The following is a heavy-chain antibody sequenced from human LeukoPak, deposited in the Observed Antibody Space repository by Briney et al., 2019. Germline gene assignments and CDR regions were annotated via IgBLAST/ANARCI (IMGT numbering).Heavy chain of an antibody. CDR3: ARGLKYCSAGTCRSTYFDY. V-gene: IGHV4-4*07. CDR2: ICTSGST. Sequence: SETLSLTCTVSGVSISDCYWTWIRQPAGKGLEWIGGICTSGSTDYNPSLKSRVTMSVDTSKNQFSLWLSSVTGADTAIYCCARGLKYCSAGTCRSTYFDYWGQGTLVPVCS. D-gene: IGHD2-15*01. J-gene: IGHJ4*02. CDR1: GVSISDCY.